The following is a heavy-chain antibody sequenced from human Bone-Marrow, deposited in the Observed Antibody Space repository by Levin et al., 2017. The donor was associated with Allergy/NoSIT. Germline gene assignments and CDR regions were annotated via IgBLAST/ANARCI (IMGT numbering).Heavy chain of an antibody. CDR3: AKAAGDSGMVTAYYYGMDV. V-gene: IGHV3-23*01. D-gene: IGHD5-18*01. CDR2: LSGRGDSK. J-gene: IGHJ6*02. Sequence: ASVKVSCAASGITFSTYAMSWVRQAPGKGLEWVSGLSGRGDSKYYADSVNGRFSISRDNSQNTLYLQMSSLRAEDTAVYYCAKAAGDSGMVTAYYYGMDVWGQGTTVTVSS. CDR1: GITFSTYA.